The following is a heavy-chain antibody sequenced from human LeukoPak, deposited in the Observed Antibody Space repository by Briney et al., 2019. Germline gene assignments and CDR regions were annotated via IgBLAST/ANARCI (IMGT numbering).Heavy chain of an antibody. CDR2: IYYSGST. V-gene: IGHV4-39*07. Sequence: PSETLSLTCTVSGGSISSSSYYWGWIRQPPGKGLEWIGSIYYSGSTYYNPSLKSRVTISVDTSKNQFSLKLSSVTAADTAVYYCAREDSSSWYGMDYWGQGTLVTVSS. D-gene: IGHD6-13*01. CDR1: GGSISSSSYY. J-gene: IGHJ4*02. CDR3: AREDSSSWYGMDY.